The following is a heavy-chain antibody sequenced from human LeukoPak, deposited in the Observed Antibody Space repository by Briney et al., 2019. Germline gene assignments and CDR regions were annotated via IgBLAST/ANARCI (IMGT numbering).Heavy chain of an antibody. CDR1: GFTFSSYA. J-gene: IGHJ4*02. V-gene: IGHV3-30*04. CDR3: ARGSEREYSYGYDLGY. CDR2: ISYDGSNK. D-gene: IGHD5-18*01. Sequence: GGSLRLSCAASGFTFSSYAMHWVRQAPGKGLEWVAVISYDGSNKYYADSVKGRFTISRDNSKNTLYLQMNSLRAEDTAVYYCARGSEREYSYGYDLGYWGQGTLVTVSS.